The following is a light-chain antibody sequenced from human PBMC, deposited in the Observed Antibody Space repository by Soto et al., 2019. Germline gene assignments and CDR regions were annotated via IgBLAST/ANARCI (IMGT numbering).Light chain of an antibody. CDR1: DDTNNY. J-gene: IGKJ2*01. V-gene: IGKV1-33*01. Sequence: DLPMTQSPSCLSASVGDRVTIACQASDDTNNYLSWFQQKPGKAPKLLIYDASKLEAGVPSRFSGSGSGADFTFTITSLQAEDTATYFCQQYDDLPYTFGQGTKLEIK. CDR2: DAS. CDR3: QQYDDLPYT.